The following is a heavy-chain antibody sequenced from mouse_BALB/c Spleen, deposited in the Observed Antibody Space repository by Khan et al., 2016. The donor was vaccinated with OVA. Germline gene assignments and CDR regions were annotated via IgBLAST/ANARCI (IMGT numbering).Heavy chain of an antibody. CDR2: IDPANGNT. J-gene: IGHJ4*01. Sequence: VQLQQSGAEFVKPGASVRLSCTASGFNITNTYIHWVKQRPEQGLEWIGRIDPANGNTKYDPKFPGKATLTADTSSNTAFLQLSSLTSEDTAVYYCTHSLLLYAMDYWGQGTSVTVAS. V-gene: IGHV14-3*02. CDR1: GFNITNTY. CDR3: THSLLLYAMDY. D-gene: IGHD1-2*01.